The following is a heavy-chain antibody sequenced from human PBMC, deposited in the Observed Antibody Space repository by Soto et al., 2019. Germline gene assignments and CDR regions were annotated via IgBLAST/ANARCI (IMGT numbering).Heavy chain of an antibody. CDR1: GGSVSSGSYY. CDR3: ARGEVVTPDY. V-gene: IGHV4-61*01. J-gene: IGHJ4*02. D-gene: IGHD2-21*02. Sequence: QVQLQESGPGLVKPSETLSLTCTVSGGSVSSGSYYWSWIRQPPGKGLEWIGYIYYSGSTNYNPSLTSRVTISVDTSKNQFSLKLSSVTAADTAVYYCARGEVVTPDYWGQGTLVTVSS. CDR2: IYYSGST.